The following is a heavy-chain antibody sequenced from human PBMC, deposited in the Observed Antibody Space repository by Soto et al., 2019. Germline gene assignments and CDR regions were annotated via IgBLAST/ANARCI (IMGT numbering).Heavy chain of an antibody. CDR2: ISATGGGT. CDR3: AKDRRAGGNSAFYFDF. V-gene: IGHV3-23*01. D-gene: IGHD3-16*01. CDR1: GFKFSNYA. J-gene: IGHJ4*02. Sequence: VGSLRLSCAASGFKFSNYAMSWVRQAPGKGLEWVSLISATGGGTYYADSVKGRFTISRDNSHNTLYLQVHSLTAEDTAVYYCAKDRRAGGNSAFYFDFWGQGAQVTVSS.